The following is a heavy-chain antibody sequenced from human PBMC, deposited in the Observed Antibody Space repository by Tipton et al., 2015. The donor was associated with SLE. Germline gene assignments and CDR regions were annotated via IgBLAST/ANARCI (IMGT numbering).Heavy chain of an antibody. CDR1: GFTLSGYE. Sequence: SLRLSCAASGFTLSGYEFNWVRQAPGKGLEGVSYINTIEATRYADSVRGRFTISRANARNSVYLQMLSLRADDTAVYYCAREIPHCGGDCNDYWGRGTLVTVSS. J-gene: IGHJ4*02. CDR2: INTIEATR. V-gene: IGHV3-48*03. CDR3: AREIPHCGGDCNDY. D-gene: IGHD2-21*01.